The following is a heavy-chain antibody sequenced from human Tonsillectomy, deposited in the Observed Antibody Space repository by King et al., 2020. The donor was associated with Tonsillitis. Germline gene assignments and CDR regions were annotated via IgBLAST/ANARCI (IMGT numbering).Heavy chain of an antibody. Sequence: QLQESGPGLVKPSQTLSLTCTVSGGSISSGGYYWSWIRQHPGKGLEWIGFIYYSGNTYYNPSLKSRVTISVDTSKNQFSLKLNSVTAADTAVYYCASEALTGASDAFGVWGQGTMVTVSS. CDR3: ASEALTGASDAFGV. D-gene: IGHD3-9*01. V-gene: IGHV4-31*03. J-gene: IGHJ3*01. CDR1: GGSISSGGYY. CDR2: IYYSGNT.